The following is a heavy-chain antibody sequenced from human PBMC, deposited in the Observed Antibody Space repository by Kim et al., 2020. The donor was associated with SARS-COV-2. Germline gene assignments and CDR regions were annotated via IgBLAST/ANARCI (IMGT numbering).Heavy chain of an antibody. Sequence: SVKRRFTISRDKSQNSLYLRMNSLRAEDTAVYYCAKDPSAGRAESEYFQHWGQGTLVTVSS. CDR3: AKDPSAGRAESEYFQH. V-gene: IGHV3-23*01. D-gene: IGHD6-13*01. J-gene: IGHJ1*01.